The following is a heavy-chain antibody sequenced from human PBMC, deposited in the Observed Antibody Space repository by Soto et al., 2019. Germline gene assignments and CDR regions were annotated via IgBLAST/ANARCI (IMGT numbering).Heavy chain of an antibody. J-gene: IGHJ4*02. D-gene: IGHD4-17*01. CDR2: INHSGST. V-gene: IGHV4-34*01. CDR1: GGSFSGYY. Sequence: PSETLSLTCAVYGGSFSGYYWSWIRQPPGKGLEWIGEINHSGSTNYNPSLKSRVTISVDTSKNQFSLKLSSVTAADTAVYYCERFAGDPGFDYWGQGTLVTVSS. CDR3: ERFAGDPGFDY.